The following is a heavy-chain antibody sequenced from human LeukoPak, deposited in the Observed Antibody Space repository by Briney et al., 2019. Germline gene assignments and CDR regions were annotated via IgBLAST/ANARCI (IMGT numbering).Heavy chain of an antibody. CDR2: IYHSGST. V-gene: IGHV4-38-2*01. J-gene: IGHJ4*02. CDR3: ASRSSYFDY. CDR1: GYSISSGYY. Sequence: SETLSLTCAVSGYSISSGYYWGWIRQPPGKGLEWIGSIYHSGSTYYNPSLKSRVTVSVDTSKNQFSLKLSSVTAADTAVYYCASRSSYFDYWGQGTLVTVSS.